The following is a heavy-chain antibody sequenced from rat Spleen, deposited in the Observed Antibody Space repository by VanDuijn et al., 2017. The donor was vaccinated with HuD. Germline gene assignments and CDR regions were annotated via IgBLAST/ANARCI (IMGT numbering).Heavy chain of an antibody. CDR2: ISTGGGNT. Sequence: EVQLVESGGGLVQPGRSLKLSCAASGFTFSNYGVHWIRQAPTKGLEWVASISTGGGNTYYRDSVKGRFTISRDNAKSTLYLQMNSLKSEDTATYYCATDSVRRVSYYYFDYWGQGVMVTVSS. V-gene: IGHV5-19*01. D-gene: IGHD1-11*01. CDR1: GFTFSNYG. CDR3: ATDSVRRVSYYYFDY. J-gene: IGHJ2*01.